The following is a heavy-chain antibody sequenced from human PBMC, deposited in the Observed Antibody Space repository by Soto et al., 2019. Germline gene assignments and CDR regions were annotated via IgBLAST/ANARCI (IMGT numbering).Heavy chain of an antibody. V-gene: IGHV1-18*01. CDR3: ARGEREDYYGSGVQRDYYYYYMDV. D-gene: IGHD3-10*01. CDR1: GYTFTSYG. CDR2: ISAYNGNT. Sequence: ASVKVFCKASGYTFTSYGISWVRQAPGQGLEWMGWISAYNGNTNYAQKLQGRVTMTTDTSTSTAYMELRSLRSDDTAVYYCARGEREDYYGSGVQRDYYYYYMDVWGKGTTVTVSS. J-gene: IGHJ6*03.